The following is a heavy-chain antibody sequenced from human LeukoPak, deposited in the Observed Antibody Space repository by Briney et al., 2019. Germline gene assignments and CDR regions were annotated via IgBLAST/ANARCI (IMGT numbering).Heavy chain of an antibody. CDR2: IYASGST. J-gene: IGHJ5*02. CDR3: AGTRRYCSGGSCYNWFDP. Sequence: TSETLSLTCTVSGDSITSDTYYWSWIRQPAGKGLEWIGRIYASGSTTYNASLKSRVTISVDTSKNQFSLKLSSVTAADTAVYYCAGTRRYCSGGSCYNWFDPWDQGTLVTVSP. V-gene: IGHV4-61*02. D-gene: IGHD2-15*01. CDR1: GDSITSDTYY.